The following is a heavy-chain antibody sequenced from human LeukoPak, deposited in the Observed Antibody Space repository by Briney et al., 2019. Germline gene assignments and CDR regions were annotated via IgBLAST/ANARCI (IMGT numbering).Heavy chain of an antibody. CDR1: GFTFSSYA. Sequence: PGGSLRLSCAASGFTFSSYAMSWVRQAPGRGLEWVSAISGSGGTTYYADSVKGRFTISRDNSKSTLHLQMNSLRAEDTAVFYCAKGQNYDYVWGSYHHFDYWGQGTLVTVSS. V-gene: IGHV3-23*01. CDR2: ISGSGGTT. D-gene: IGHD3-16*02. CDR3: AKGQNYDYVWGSYHHFDY. J-gene: IGHJ4*02.